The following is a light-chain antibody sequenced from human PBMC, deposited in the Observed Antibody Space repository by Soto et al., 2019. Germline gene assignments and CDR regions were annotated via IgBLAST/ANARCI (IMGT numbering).Light chain of an antibody. CDR2: EGS. Sequence: QSALTQPASVSGSPGQSITISCTGPSSDVGSYNLVSWYQQRPGKAPKLMIYEGSKRPSGVSNRFSGSKSGNTASLTISGLQTEDEADYYCCSYADSTTYVVIGGGTKLTVL. CDR3: CSYADSTTYVV. CDR1: SSDVGSYNL. V-gene: IGLV2-23*01. J-gene: IGLJ2*01.